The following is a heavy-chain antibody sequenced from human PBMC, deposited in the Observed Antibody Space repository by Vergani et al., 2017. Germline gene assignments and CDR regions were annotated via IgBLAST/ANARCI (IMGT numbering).Heavy chain of an antibody. CDR3: ARDSAAAGTPCDY. J-gene: IGHJ4*02. D-gene: IGHD6-13*01. V-gene: IGHV3-21*01. CDR2: ISSSSSYI. CDR1: GFTFSSYS. Sequence: EVQLVESGGGLVKPGGSLRLSCAASGFTFSSYSMNWVRQAPGKGLEWVSSISSSSSYIYYADSGKGRFTISRDNAKNSLYLQMNSLRAEDTAVYYCARDSAAAGTPCDYWGQGTLVTVSS.